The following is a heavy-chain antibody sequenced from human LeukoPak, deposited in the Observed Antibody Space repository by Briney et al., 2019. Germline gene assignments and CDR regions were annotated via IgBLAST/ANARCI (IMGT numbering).Heavy chain of an antibody. CDR1: GGSIRSTSNY. D-gene: IGHD1-1*01. CDR3: AREGTAGTNLNWFDP. V-gene: IGHV4-61*01. Sequence: SETLSLTCTVSGGSIRSTSNYWSWIRQPPGKGLEWIGYISYSGSTNFNPSLKSRVTISVDTSKNQFSLKLSSVTAADTAVYYCAREGTAGTNLNWFDPWGQGTLVTVSS. J-gene: IGHJ5*02. CDR2: ISYSGST.